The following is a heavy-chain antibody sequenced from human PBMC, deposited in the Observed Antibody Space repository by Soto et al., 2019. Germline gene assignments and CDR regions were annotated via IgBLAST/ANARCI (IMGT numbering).Heavy chain of an antibody. V-gene: IGHV4-59*01. CDR1: GGSISNYY. Sequence: QVQLQESGPGLVKPSETLSLTCTVSGGSISNYYWSWIRQPPGKGLEWIGYIYNSGSPIYNPSLKSRVTLSIDTSKNQFSLKLSSVTAADTAVYYCASDSGYDLGSFDYWGQGTLVTVSS. J-gene: IGHJ4*02. CDR2: IYNSGSP. D-gene: IGHD5-12*01. CDR3: ASDSGYDLGSFDY.